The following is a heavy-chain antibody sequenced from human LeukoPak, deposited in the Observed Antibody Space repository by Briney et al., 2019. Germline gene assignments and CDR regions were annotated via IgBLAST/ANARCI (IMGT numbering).Heavy chain of an antibody. CDR1: GYTFTSYY. Sequence: ASVKVSCKASGYTFTSYYMHWVRQAPGQGLEWMGWISAYNGNTNYAQKLQGRVTMTTDTSTSTAYMELRSLRSDDTAVYYCARDLAGAVAGTPDYWGQGTLVTVSS. V-gene: IGHV1-18*04. CDR3: ARDLAGAVAGTPDY. D-gene: IGHD6-19*01. CDR2: ISAYNGNT. J-gene: IGHJ4*02.